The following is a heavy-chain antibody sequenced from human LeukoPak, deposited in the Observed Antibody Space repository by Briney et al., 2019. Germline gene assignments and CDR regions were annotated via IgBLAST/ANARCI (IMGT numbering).Heavy chain of an antibody. CDR3: TREADGFKMFDY. D-gene: IGHD2-2*03. J-gene: IGHJ4*02. CDR1: GYTLGNLY. CDR2: INPTDGT. Sequence: ASVTAACMSSGYTLGNLYMHWVRQAPGQGLEWMGIINPTDGTSYAQRFQGRVTMTRDTSTSTLYMELSSLRTEDTAVYYCTREADGFKMFDYWGQGTLVTVSS. V-gene: IGHV1-46*01.